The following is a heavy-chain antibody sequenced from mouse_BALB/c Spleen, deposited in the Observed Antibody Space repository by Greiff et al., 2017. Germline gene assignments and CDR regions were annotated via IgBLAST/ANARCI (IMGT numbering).Heavy chain of an antibody. J-gene: IGHJ2*01. CDR1: GYSITSDYA. CDR3: ARLSDYDGGFDY. V-gene: IGHV3-2*02. Sequence: EVKLMESGPGLVKPSQSLSLTCTVTGYSITSDYAWNWIRQFPGNKLEWMGYISYIGSTSYNPSLKSRISITRDTSKNQFFLQLNSVTTEDTATYYCARLSDYDGGFDYWGQGTTLTVSS. D-gene: IGHD2-4*01. CDR2: ISYIGST.